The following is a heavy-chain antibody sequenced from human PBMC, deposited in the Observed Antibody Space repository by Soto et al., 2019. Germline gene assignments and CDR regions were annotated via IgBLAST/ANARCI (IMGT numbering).Heavy chain of an antibody. CDR2: IIPIFGTA. Sequence: GASVKVSCKASGGTFSSYAISWVRQAPGQGLEWMGRIIPIFGTANYAQKFQGRVTITADESTSTAYMELSSLRSEDTAVYYCASPRKTYYYGSGIYPHYYSGMDVWGKGPTVTVPS. J-gene: IGHJ6*04. D-gene: IGHD3-10*01. CDR3: ASPRKTYYYGSGIYPHYYSGMDV. CDR1: GGTFSSYA. V-gene: IGHV1-69*13.